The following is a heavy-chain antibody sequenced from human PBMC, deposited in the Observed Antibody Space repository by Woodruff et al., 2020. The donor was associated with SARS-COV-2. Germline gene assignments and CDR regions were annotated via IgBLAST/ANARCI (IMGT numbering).Heavy chain of an antibody. V-gene: IGHV3-74*01. J-gene: IGHJ2*01. Sequence: DSVKGRFIISRDNAKKTMYLQMNSLRADDTAVYYCVTTTVTTYWYFDLWGRGTRVTVSS. CDR3: VTTTVTTYWYFDL. D-gene: IGHD4-17*01.